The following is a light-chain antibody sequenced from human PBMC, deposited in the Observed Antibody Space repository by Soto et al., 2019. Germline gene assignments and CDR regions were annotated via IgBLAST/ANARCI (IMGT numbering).Light chain of an antibody. V-gene: IGLV1-44*01. CDR2: SNN. J-gene: IGLJ3*02. CDR3: EAWDDSLSWV. CDR1: SSNIGSNT. Sequence: QSVLTQPPSASGTPGQRVTISCSGSSSNIGSNTVNWYQQLPGTAPKLLIYSNNQRPSGVPDRFSGSKSGTSASLAISGLQSEDEADYYCEAWDDSLSWVFGGGTQLTVL.